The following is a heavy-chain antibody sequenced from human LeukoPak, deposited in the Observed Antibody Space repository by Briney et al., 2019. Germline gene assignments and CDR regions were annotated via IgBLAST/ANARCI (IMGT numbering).Heavy chain of an antibody. V-gene: IGHV4-39*01. Sequence: SETLSLTCTVSGGSISSSSYYWGWIRQPPGKGLEWIGNIYYSGSTYYNPSLKSRVTISVDTSKNQFSLKLSSVTAADTAVYYCARQPGVVVHFDYWGQGTLVTVSS. CDR2: IYYSGST. D-gene: IGHD2-15*01. CDR3: ARQPGVVVHFDY. CDR1: GGSISSSSYY. J-gene: IGHJ4*02.